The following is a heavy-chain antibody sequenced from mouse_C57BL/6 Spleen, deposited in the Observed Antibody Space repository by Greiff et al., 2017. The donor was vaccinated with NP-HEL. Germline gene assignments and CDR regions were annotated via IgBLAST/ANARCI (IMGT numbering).Heavy chain of an antibody. Sequence: VQLQQSGPELVKPGASVKISCKASGYAFSSSWMNWVKQRPGKGLEWIGRIYPGDGDTNYNVKFKGKATLTADKSSSTAYMQLSSLTSEDSAVYCCARSADGYPRFAYWGQGTLVTVSA. CDR1: GYAFSSSW. CDR3: ARSADGYPRFAY. V-gene: IGHV1-82*01. J-gene: IGHJ3*01. CDR2: IYPGDGDT. D-gene: IGHD2-3*01.